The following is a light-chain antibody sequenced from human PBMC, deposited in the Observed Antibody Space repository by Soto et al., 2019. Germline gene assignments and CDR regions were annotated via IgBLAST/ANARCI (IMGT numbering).Light chain of an antibody. CDR1: QSVSSRY. J-gene: IGKJ5*01. Sequence: EVVLTESPATLSLSPGERATLSCRASQSVSSRYLGWYQQKPGQAPRLLIYDASYRATGIPARFSGRGSGTDFTLTISSLEPDDFAVYYCQQRNAWPLTFGPGTRLEIK. CDR2: DAS. V-gene: IGKV3-11*01. CDR3: QQRNAWPLT.